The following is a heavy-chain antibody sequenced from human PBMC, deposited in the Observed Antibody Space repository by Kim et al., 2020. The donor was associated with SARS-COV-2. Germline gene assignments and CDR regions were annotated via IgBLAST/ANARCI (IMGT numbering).Heavy chain of an antibody. CDR1: GGSISPFF. Sequence: SETLSLTCTVSGGSISPFFWIWIRLPPGKGLEWLGEIYYTGTTHYNPSLNSRVAMSVDTSKNQFSLKLRSVTAADPALYYCARAKPNPRRTNDAFDFWC. CDR3: ARAKPNPRRTNDAFDF. V-gene: IGHV4-59*01. J-gene: IGHJ3*01. D-gene: IGHD7-27*01. CDR2: IYYTGTT.